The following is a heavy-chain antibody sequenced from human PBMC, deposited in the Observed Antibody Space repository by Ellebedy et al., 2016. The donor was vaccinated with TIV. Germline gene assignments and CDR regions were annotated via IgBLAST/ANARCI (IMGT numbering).Heavy chain of an antibody. CDR1: GFTFNDYT. J-gene: IGHJ4*02. CDR3: AKDRERGFKYGSPFDS. Sequence: GESLKISXAVSGFTFNDYTMYWVRQAPGKGLEWVSLITWDGAYIFYGGSVKGRFSISRDNGRNSLFLEMNSLRTEDTGIYYCAKDRERGFKYGSPFDSWGQGTLVTVSS. V-gene: IGHV3-43*01. D-gene: IGHD5-18*01. CDR2: ITWDGAYI.